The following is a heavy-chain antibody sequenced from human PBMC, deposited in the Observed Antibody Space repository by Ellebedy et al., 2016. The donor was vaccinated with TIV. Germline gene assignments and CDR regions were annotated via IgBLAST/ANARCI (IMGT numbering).Heavy chain of an antibody. Sequence: SVKVSCXASGGTFSSYAISWVRQAPGQGLEWMGGIIPIFGTANYAQKFQGRVTITADESTSTAYMELSSLRSEDTAVYYCARGEGPAVAGMGVDYWGQGTLVTVSS. J-gene: IGHJ4*02. CDR2: IIPIFGTA. CDR1: GGTFSSYA. V-gene: IGHV1-69*13. CDR3: ARGEGPAVAGMGVDY. D-gene: IGHD6-19*01.